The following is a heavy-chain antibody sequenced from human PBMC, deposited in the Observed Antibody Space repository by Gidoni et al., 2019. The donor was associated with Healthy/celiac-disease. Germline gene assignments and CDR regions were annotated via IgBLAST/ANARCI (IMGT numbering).Heavy chain of an antibody. CDR2: ISGSGGST. Sequence: EVQLLESGGGLVQPGGSLRLYCAASGFTFISYAMSWVCQAPGKVLEWVSAISGSGGSTYYADSVKGRFTISRDNSKNTLYLQMNSLRAEETAVYYCAKEVSWVFSHWGQGTLVTVSS. CDR3: AKEVSWVFSH. J-gene: IGHJ4*02. D-gene: IGHD3-10*01. V-gene: IGHV3-23*01. CDR1: GFTFISYA.